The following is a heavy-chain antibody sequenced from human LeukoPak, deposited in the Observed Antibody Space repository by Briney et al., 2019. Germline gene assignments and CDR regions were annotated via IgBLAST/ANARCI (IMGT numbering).Heavy chain of an antibody. CDR1: GFTFSTYA. V-gene: IGHV3-23*01. Sequence: GGSLRLSCAASGFTFSTYAMSWVRQAPGKGLEWVSAISGSGDSTNYADSVKGRFTISRDNSKNTLYLQMSSLRAEDTALYYCAKEGRTSTICYINYWGQGTLVTVSS. CDR3: AKEGRTSTICYINY. D-gene: IGHD2-2*02. J-gene: IGHJ4*02. CDR2: ISGSGDST.